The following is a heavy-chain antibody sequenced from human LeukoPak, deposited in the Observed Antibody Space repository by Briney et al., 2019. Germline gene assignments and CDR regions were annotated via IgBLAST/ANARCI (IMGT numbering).Heavy chain of an antibody. D-gene: IGHD6-25*01. J-gene: IGHJ6*02. V-gene: IGHV3-23*01. Sequence: PGGSLRLSCAASGFTFSGFAMSWVRRTPGKGLEWVSGISGSGDNTLYADSVKGRFTISRDNSKNTLYLQMNSLRADDTALYYCARDQAGGMDVWGQGTTVTVSS. CDR2: ISGSGDNT. CDR3: ARDQAGGMDV. CDR1: GFTFSGFA.